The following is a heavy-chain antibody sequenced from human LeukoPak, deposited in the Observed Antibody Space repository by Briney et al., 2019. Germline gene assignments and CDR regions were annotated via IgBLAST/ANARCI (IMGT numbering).Heavy chain of an antibody. D-gene: IGHD3-22*01. Sequence: PGGSLRLSCAASGFTFSSYAMSWVRQAPGKGLEWVSAISGSGGSTYYADSVKGRFTISRDNSKNTLYLQMNSLRAKDTAVYYCAKDLAMIVPFHWFDPWGQGTLVTVSS. V-gene: IGHV3-23*01. CDR1: GFTFSSYA. J-gene: IGHJ5*02. CDR2: ISGSGGST. CDR3: AKDLAMIVPFHWFDP.